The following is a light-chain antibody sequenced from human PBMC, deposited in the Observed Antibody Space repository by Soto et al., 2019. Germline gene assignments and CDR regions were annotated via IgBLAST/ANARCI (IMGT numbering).Light chain of an antibody. CDR3: QQRASWPWT. CDR1: QTVVGF. CDR2: DAS. V-gene: IGKV3-11*01. J-gene: IGKJ1*01. Sequence: DIVLTQSPATLSLSPGERATLSCRASQTVVGFLAWYQQKPGQAPRLLIYDASNRAAATPARFSGSGSGTDYTLTISSLEPEDFAIYYCQQRASWPWTFGQGTKV.